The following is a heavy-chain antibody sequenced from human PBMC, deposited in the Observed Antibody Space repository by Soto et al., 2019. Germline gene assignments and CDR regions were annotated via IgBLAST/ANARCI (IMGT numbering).Heavy chain of an antibody. J-gene: IGHJ6*02. V-gene: IGHV3-30*18. CDR3: AKDRQYSRGWDNINTYYYYGMDV. Sequence: GGSLRLSCAASGFTFSSYGIHWVRQAPGKGLEWVAIVSYDGSNNYYADSVKGRFTVSRDNSKNTLHLQINSLRGEDTAVYYCAKDRQYSRGWDNINTYYYYGMDVWGQGTTVTVSS. CDR1: GFTFSSYG. D-gene: IGHD6-19*01. CDR2: VSYDGSNN.